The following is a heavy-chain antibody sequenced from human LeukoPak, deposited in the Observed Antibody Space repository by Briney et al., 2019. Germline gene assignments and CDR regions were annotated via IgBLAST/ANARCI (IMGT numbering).Heavy chain of an antibody. CDR3: ANPYYDGSGYYMRLAFDI. Sequence: GGTLRLYCAASGFTFDDYAMQRVPQAPGQGLEWVSLISGDGGSTSYADPVRVRFTIARGNSKNTLYLQMNSLRAEVTAVYYCANPYYDGSGYYMRLAFDIWGQGTMVTVSS. V-gene: IGHV3-43*02. CDR1: GFTFDDYA. J-gene: IGHJ3*02. CDR2: ISGDGGST. D-gene: IGHD3-22*01.